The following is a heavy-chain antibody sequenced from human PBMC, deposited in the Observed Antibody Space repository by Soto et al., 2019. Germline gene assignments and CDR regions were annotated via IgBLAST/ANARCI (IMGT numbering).Heavy chain of an antibody. CDR3: ARGGDIAAAGTPLDY. D-gene: IGHD6-25*01. Sequence: QVQLVQSGAEVKKPGSSVKVSCKASGGTFSSYTISWVRQAPGQGLEWMGRIIPILGIANYAQKFQGRVTITADKSTSTAYMELSSLRSEDTAVYYCARGGDIAAAGTPLDYWGQGTLVTVSS. V-gene: IGHV1-69*02. J-gene: IGHJ4*02. CDR2: IIPILGIA. CDR1: GGTFSSYT.